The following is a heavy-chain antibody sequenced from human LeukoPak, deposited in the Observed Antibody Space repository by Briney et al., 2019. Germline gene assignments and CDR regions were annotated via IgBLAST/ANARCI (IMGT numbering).Heavy chain of an antibody. CDR3: ARGYTAGWIPYDY. CDR2: FYYTGST. J-gene: IGHJ4*02. D-gene: IGHD5-18*01. Sequence: SETLSLTCTVSGGSMNSNSYYWGWIRHPPGEGLEWIGSFYYTGSTYYNPSLKSRVTISADTSKNQFSLKLSSVAAADTAVYYCARGYTAGWIPYDYWGQGTLVTVSS. V-gene: IGHV4-39*01. CDR1: GGSMNSNSYY.